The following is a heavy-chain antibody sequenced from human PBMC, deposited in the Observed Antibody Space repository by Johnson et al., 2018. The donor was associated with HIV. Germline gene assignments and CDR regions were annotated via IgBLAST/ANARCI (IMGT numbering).Heavy chain of an antibody. CDR3: AKDQYRKLTTVAGI. V-gene: IGHV3-30*18. D-gene: IGHD4-17*01. J-gene: IGHJ3*02. Sequence: QVQLVESGGGVVQPGRSLRLSCAASGFTFSSYGMHWVRQAPGKGLEWVAVISYDGSNTYYADSVRGRFTLSRDNSKNTVYLQMNSLRAEDTAVYYCAKDQYRKLTTVAGIWGQGTMVTVSS. CDR1: GFTFSSYG. CDR2: ISYDGSNT.